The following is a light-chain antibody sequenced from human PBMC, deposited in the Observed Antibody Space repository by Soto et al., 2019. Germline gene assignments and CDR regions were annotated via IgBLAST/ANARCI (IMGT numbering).Light chain of an antibody. CDR3: QQYGTTRIT. J-gene: IGKJ5*01. Sequence: EIVLTQSPVTLSLSPGERATLSCSASQSVSNSYLAWYQQKPGQAPRLLMYGASNRATGIPDRFSGSGSETDFTLTISRLEPEDFAVYYCQQYGTTRITFGQGTRLEIK. CDR1: QSVSNSY. V-gene: IGKV3-20*01. CDR2: GAS.